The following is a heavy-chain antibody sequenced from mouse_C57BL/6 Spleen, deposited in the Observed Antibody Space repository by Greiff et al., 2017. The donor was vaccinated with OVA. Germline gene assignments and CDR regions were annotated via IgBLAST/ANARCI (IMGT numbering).Heavy chain of an antibody. V-gene: IGHV1-62-2*01. CDR2: FYPGSGSI. CDR1: GYTFTEYT. J-gene: IGHJ2*01. CDR3: ARHEGLLYYFDY. Sequence: VKLMESGAELVKPGASVKLSCKASGYTFTEYTIHWVKQRSGQGLEWIGWFYPGSGSIKYNEKFKDKATLTADKSSSTVYMELSRLTSEDSAVYFCARHEGLLYYFDYWGQGTTLTVSS.